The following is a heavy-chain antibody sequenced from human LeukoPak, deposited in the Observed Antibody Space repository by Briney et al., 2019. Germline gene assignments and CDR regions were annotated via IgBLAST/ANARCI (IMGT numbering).Heavy chain of an antibody. CDR1: GFTFSSYA. J-gene: IGHJ4*02. V-gene: IGHV3-33*01. D-gene: IGHD3-9*01. CDR2: IWYDGSNK. Sequence: GGSLRLSCAASGFTFSSYAMSWVRQAPGKGLEWVAVIWYDGSNKYYADSVKGRFTISRDNSKNTLYLQMNSLRAEDTAVYYCARDRAARYFDYWGQGTLVTVSS. CDR3: ARDRAARYFDY.